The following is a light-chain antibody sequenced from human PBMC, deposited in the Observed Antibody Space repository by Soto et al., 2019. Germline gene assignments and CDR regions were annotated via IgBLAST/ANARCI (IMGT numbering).Light chain of an antibody. V-gene: IGKV3-15*01. CDR2: AAS. Sequence: EIVVTQSPGILSVSPGDRATLSCRASQSGSTNLPWYQQKPGLATTLLIYAASTRATGIPARFTGSGFGTDFTLTISSLQSEDFAVYYCEEYSKSPLFIFGPGTRVDIK. CDR1: QSGSTN. J-gene: IGKJ3*01. CDR3: EEYSKSPLFI.